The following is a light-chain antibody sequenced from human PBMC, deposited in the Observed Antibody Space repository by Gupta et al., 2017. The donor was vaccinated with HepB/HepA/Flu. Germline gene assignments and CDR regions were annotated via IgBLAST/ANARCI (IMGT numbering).Light chain of an antibody. CDR2: GND. CDR3: AAWEDSRNGPWV. Sequence: QSLLTQPPAASGTPGQRVTISRSGSSSNIGSNTVNWYQQLPGTAPNLLLYGNDKRHAGGPERFSGSKSGTSAALAISGLQAEEEADYYCAAWEDSRNGPWVFGGGTKLTVL. CDR1: SSNIGSNT. V-gene: IGLV1-44*01. J-gene: IGLJ3*02.